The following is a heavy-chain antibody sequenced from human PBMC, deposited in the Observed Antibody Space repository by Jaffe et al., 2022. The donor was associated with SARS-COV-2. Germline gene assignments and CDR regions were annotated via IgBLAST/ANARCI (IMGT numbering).Heavy chain of an antibody. D-gene: IGHD3-22*01. CDR3: ARENQYYYDSSGYGVFDY. J-gene: IGHJ4*02. V-gene: IGHV3-23*01. CDR2: ISGSGGST. Sequence: EVQLLESGGGLVQPGGSLRLSCAASGFTFSSYAMSWVRQAPGKGLEWVSAISGSGGSTYYADSVKGRFTISRDNSKNTLYLQMNSLRAEDTAVYYCARENQYYYDSSGYGVFDYWGQGTLVTVSS. CDR1: GFTFSSYA.